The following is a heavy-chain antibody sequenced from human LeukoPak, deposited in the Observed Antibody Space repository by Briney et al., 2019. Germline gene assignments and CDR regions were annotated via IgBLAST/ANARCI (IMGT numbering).Heavy chain of an antibody. Sequence: PSETLSLTCTFYGGSFSGYYWGWLRQPPGKGLEWIGEINHSGDTNYNPSLKSRVIISVDTSKNQFSPKLNSVTAADTSVYYCARVPYMDVWGKGTTVTVSS. CDR1: GGSFSGYY. CDR2: INHSGDT. J-gene: IGHJ6*03. CDR3: ARVPYMDV. V-gene: IGHV4-34*01.